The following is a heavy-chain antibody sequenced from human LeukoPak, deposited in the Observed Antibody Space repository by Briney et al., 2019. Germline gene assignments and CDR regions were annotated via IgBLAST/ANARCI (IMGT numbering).Heavy chain of an antibody. J-gene: IGHJ6*02. CDR1: GFTFSDYY. D-gene: IGHD2-2*01. CDR3: ALSSIHKDYYFGMDG. V-gene: IGHV3-11*01. Sequence: GGGLRLSCAASGFTFSDYYMTWLRQAPGKGVGCLSYITNSDDTVFYADSVKGRFDVSRDNAKRSLYLQIESLRDDDTAVYHCALSSIHKDYYFGMDGWGQGTTVTVSS. CDR2: ITNSDDTV.